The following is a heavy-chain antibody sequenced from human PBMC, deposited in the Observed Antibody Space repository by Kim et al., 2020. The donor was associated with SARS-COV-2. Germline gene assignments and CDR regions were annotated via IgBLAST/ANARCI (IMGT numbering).Heavy chain of an antibody. J-gene: IGHJ4*02. CDR2: INHSGST. CDR1: AGSFSGYY. D-gene: IGHD2-8*02. CDR3: ARGRENSLKIVLFDY. Sequence: SETLSLTCAVYAGSFSGYYWSCIRQSPGKGLAWIGEINHSGSTNYNPALKSRVTIPVNTYKNQFSLMLSSVTDASTDVYYCARGRENSLKIVLFDYWGQGTLVTVSS. V-gene: IGHV4-34*01.